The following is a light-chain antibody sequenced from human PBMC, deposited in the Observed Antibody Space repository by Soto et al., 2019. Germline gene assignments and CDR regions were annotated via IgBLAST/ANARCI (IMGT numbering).Light chain of an antibody. V-gene: IGLV2-23*01. CDR2: EGS. Sequence: QSVLTQPASVSGSPGQSITISCTGTSSDVGSYNLVSWYQQHPGKAPKLMIYEGSKRPSGVSNRFSGSKSGNTASLTISGLQAEDEADYYCCSYAGSSTPVVFGGGTKGDRP. J-gene: IGLJ2*01. CDR3: CSYAGSSTPVV. CDR1: SSDVGSYNL.